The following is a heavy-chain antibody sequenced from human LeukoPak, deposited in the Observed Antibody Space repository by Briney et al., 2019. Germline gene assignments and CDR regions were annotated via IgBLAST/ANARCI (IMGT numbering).Heavy chain of an antibody. CDR1: GGSISSGSDY. V-gene: IGHV4-61*02. CDR3: AREVAAAGCWFDP. CDR2: IYTSGST. Sequence: SQTPSLTCTVSGGSISSGSDYWSWIRQPAGKGLEWIGRIYTSGSTNYNPSLKTRVTISVDTSKNQFSLKLSSVRAADTAVYYCAREVAAAGCWFDPWRQGTLVTVSS. D-gene: IGHD6-13*01. J-gene: IGHJ5*02.